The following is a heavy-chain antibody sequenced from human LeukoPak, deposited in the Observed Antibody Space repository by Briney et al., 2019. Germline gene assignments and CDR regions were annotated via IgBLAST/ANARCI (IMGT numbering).Heavy chain of an antibody. J-gene: IGHJ4*02. V-gene: IGHV1-46*01. D-gene: IGHD6-25*01. CDR1: GYTFASYY. CDR2: INPNDDTT. Sequence: GASVKVSFTASGYTFASYYVHWVRQAPGQGLEWMGIINPNDDTTSYSQKFHDRVTVTRDMSTSTVYMELSSLTSEDTAVYFCARSGEKPRQQHYPDHWGQGTLVTVSS. CDR3: ARSGEKPRQQHYPDH.